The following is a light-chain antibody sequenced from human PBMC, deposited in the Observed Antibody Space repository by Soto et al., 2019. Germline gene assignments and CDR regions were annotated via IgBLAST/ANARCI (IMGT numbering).Light chain of an antibody. V-gene: IGKV3-15*01. J-gene: IGKJ1*01. CDR1: QRVNSN. CDR2: GAS. CDR3: QQYRNWPRT. Sequence: EIVMTQSPATLSVSPGESATRSCRASQRVNSNLAWYQQKPGQAPRLLIYGASTRATGIPARFSGGGSGTEFTLTISSLQSEDFAVYYCQQYRNWPRTFGQGTKVNIK.